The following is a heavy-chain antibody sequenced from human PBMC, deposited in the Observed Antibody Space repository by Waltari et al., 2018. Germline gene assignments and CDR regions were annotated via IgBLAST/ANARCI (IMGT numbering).Heavy chain of an antibody. V-gene: IGHV1-46*01. CDR1: GYTFTSYY. J-gene: IGHJ6*02. CDR3: ARDRGSCSGGSCYSSYYYGMDV. CDR2: INPSGGST. Sequence: QVQLVQSGAEVKKPGASVKVSCKASGYTFTSYYMHWVRQAPGQGLEWMGIINPSGGSTSYAQKFQGRVTMTRDTSTSTVYMELSSLRSEDTAVYYCARDRGSCSGGSCYSSYYYGMDVWGQGTTVTVSS. D-gene: IGHD2-15*01.